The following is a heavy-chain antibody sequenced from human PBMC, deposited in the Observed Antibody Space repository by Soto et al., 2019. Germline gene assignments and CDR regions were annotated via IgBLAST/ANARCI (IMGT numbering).Heavy chain of an antibody. CDR3: AKGRREGWRSFFAFDI. J-gene: IGHJ3*02. CDR1: GFTFSSYA. D-gene: IGHD3-16*01. CDR2: ISGSGGST. Sequence: EVQLLESGGVLVQPGGSLRLSCAASGFTFSSYAMSWVRQAPGKGLEWVSAISGSGGSTYYADSVTGRFTISRDNSKNTLYLQMNSLIAEDTAVYYCAKGRREGWRSFFAFDIWGQGTMVTVSS. V-gene: IGHV3-23*01.